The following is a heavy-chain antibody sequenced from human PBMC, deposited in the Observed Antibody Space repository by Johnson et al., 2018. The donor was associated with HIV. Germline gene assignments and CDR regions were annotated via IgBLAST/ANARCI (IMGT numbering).Heavy chain of an antibody. V-gene: IGHV3-15*01. CDR2: IKSKTDGGTT. CDR1: GFTFSNAW. Sequence: VLLVESGGGLVKPGGSLRLSCAASGFTFSNAWMSWVRQAPGKGLEWVGRIKSKTDGGTTDYAAPVKGRFTISRDDSKNTLYLQMNSLKTEDTSVYYCTSERGRYYDSSNDAFDIWGQGTMVTVSS. CDR3: TSERGRYYDSSNDAFDI. J-gene: IGHJ3*02. D-gene: IGHD3-22*01.